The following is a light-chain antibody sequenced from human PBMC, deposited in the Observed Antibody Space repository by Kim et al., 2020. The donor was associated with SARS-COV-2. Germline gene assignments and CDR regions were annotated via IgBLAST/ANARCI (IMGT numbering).Light chain of an antibody. Sequence: GKTVTIACTRSSGSIASNDVQWYQQRPGSSPTTVIYGDDQRASGVPDRFSGSIDSSSNSASLTISSLKTEDEAEYYCQSYDNYNQVFGGGTQLTVL. CDR3: QSYDNYNQV. CDR2: GDD. J-gene: IGLJ3*02. CDR1: SGSIASND. V-gene: IGLV6-57*01.